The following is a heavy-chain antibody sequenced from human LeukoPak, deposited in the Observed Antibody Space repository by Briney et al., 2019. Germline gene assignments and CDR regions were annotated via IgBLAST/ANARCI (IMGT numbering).Heavy chain of an antibody. D-gene: IGHD1-26*01. J-gene: IGHJ4*02. CDR1: GFTFSSYL. Sequence: GGSLRLSCAASGFTFSSYLMHWVRQAPGKGLVWVSRINSDGSSTSYADSVKGRFTISRDNAKNTLYLQMNSLRAEDTVVYYCARGMYGATRAFDYWGQGTLVTVSS. CDR2: INSDGSST. V-gene: IGHV3-74*01. CDR3: ARGMYGATRAFDY.